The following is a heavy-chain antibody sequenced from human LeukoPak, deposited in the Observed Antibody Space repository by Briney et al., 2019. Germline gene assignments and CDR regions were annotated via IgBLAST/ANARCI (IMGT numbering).Heavy chain of an antibody. CDR2: ILYDGSNK. CDR3: AREESVVVPAAIEDYYYYMDV. CDR1: GFTFSSSA. V-gene: IGHV3-30-3*01. J-gene: IGHJ6*03. Sequence: GGSLRLSCAASGFTFSSSAMDWVSMAPGKAQETLAVILYDGSNKYYADSVKGRFTISRDNSKNTLYLQMNSLRAEDTAVYYCAREESVVVPAAIEDYYYYMDVWGKGTTVTVS. D-gene: IGHD2-2*02.